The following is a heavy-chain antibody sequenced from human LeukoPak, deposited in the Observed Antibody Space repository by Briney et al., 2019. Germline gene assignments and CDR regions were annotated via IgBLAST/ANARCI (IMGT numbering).Heavy chain of an antibody. CDR2: ISGNAVAT. Sequence: GGSLRLSCAASGFTFSNFGMSRVRQAPGKGLEWVSTISGNAVATYYADSVKGRFTISRDNSKNTLYLQINSLEAEDTAIYYCAKRGSGTLLPTYYYYMDVWGKGTTVTVSS. CDR3: AKRGSGTLLPTYYYYMDV. D-gene: IGHD2-15*01. V-gene: IGHV3-23*01. CDR1: GFTFSNFG. J-gene: IGHJ6*03.